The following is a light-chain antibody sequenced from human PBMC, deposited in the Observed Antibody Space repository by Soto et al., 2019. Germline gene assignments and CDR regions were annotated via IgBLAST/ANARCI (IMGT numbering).Light chain of an antibody. CDR3: SSYISTSRYV. CDR1: SSDVGKYDR. V-gene: IGLV2-18*02. CDR2: EVT. J-gene: IGLJ1*01. Sequence: QSALTQPLSVSGSPGQSVTISCTGTSSDVGKYDRVSWYQQPPGTAPKLIIYEVTNRPSGVPARFSGSKSGNTASLTISGLQAEDEADYYCSSYISTSRYVFGAGTKVTVL.